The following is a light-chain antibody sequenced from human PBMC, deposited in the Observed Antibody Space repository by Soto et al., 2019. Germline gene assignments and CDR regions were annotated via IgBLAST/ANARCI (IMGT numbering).Light chain of an antibody. V-gene: IGLV1-40*01. CDR2: DYS. CDR3: QSYDSSLSGSL. J-gene: IGLJ2*01. CDR1: SSNIGAGYA. Sequence: QSVLTQPPSVSGAPGQRVTISCTGSSSNIGAGYAVHWYQQVPGTAPKLLIDDYSNRPSGVPDRFSGSKSGTSASLAITGLQAEDEADYYCQSYDSSLSGSLFGGGTNLTVL.